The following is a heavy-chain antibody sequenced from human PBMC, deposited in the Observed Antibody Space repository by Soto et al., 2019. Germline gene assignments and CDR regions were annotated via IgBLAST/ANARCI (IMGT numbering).Heavy chain of an antibody. V-gene: IGHV1-69*13. CDR2: ITPIFRAT. J-gene: IGHJ2*01. CDR1: GGTFSSDG. Sequence: ASVKVSCKASGGTFSSDGISWVRQAPGQGLEWMGGITPIFRATKYAQKFQGRVTITADESTSTAYMELSSLRSEDTAVYYCARGRDTYYYDSSGYSGWYFDLWGRGTLVTVSS. D-gene: IGHD3-22*01. CDR3: ARGRDTYYYDSSGYSGWYFDL.